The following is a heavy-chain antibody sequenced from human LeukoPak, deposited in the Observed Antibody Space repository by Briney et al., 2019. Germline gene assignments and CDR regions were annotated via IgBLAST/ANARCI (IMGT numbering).Heavy chain of an antibody. Sequence: SETLSLTCTVSGGSISSYYWSWIRQPAGKGLEWIGRIYTSGSSNSNPSLKSRVTMSADTSKNQFSLKLSSVTAADTAVYYCARHGTSGLALNFDYWGQGTLVTVSS. V-gene: IGHV4-4*07. D-gene: IGHD1-26*01. CDR3: ARHGTSGLALNFDY. CDR2: IYTSGSS. CDR1: GGSISSYY. J-gene: IGHJ4*02.